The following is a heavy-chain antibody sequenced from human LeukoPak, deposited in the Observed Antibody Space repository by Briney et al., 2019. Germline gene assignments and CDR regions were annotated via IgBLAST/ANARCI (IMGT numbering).Heavy chain of an antibody. CDR2: IQYDGSNK. J-gene: IGHJ4*02. D-gene: IGHD1-26*01. V-gene: IGHV3-30*02. Sequence: GGSLRLSCAASGFTFSTNGMHWVRQAPGKGLEWVAFIQYDGSNKYYADSVKGRFTISRDNSKNTLYLQMSSLRVEDTAVYYCAEGSSGSYYGWLDYWGQGTLVTVSS. CDR3: AEGSSGSYYGWLDY. CDR1: GFTFSTNG.